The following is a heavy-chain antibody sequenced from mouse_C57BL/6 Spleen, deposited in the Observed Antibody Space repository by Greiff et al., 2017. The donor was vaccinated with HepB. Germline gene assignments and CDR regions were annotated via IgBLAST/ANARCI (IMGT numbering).Heavy chain of an antibody. Sequence: VQLQQSGAELVRPGASVKLSCTASGFNIKDDYMHWVKQRPEQGLEWIGWIDPENGNTKYAPKFQGKATITADTSSNTAYLQLSSLTSEDAAIYYCAGDYDYDSYFDYWGQGTTLTVSS. CDR2: IDPENGNT. V-gene: IGHV14-4*01. J-gene: IGHJ2*01. D-gene: IGHD2-4*01. CDR1: GFNIKDDY. CDR3: AGDYDYDSYFDY.